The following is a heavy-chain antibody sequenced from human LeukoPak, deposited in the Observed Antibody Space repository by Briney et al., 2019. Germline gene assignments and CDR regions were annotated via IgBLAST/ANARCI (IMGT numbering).Heavy chain of an antibody. D-gene: IGHD3-3*01. CDR1: GYTFTNYA. V-gene: IGHV1-3*01. J-gene: IGHJ5*02. CDR3: ARGTYYTFWSGSFDP. Sequence: ASVTVSCKASGYTFTNYALHWVRQAPGQRFEWMGWINAGNGNTKYSQKFQGRVTITRDTSANTAYMQLSSLRSEDTAVYYCARGTYYTFWSGSFDPWGQGTLVTVSS. CDR2: INAGNGNT.